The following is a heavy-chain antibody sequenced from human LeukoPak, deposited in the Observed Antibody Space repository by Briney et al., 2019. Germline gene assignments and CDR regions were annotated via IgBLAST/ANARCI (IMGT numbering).Heavy chain of an antibody. CDR2: ISGSGQTI. Sequence: GGSLRLSCEASGFTFGDYFMTWIRQAPGKGLEWLAYISGSGQTIYYAESVQGRFTISRDNAKNSLFLQMNSLRVDDTAVYYCARAQRGPGAFDIWGQGTMVTVSS. CDR1: GFTFGDYF. V-gene: IGHV3-11*04. CDR3: ARAQRGPGAFDI. J-gene: IGHJ3*02. D-gene: IGHD3/OR15-3a*01.